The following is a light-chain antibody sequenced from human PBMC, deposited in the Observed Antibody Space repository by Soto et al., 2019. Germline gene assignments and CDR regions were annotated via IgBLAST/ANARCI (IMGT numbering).Light chain of an antibody. CDR1: QSIGSS. J-gene: IGKJ4*01. Sequence: EIVLTQSPATLSLSPGERATLSCRASQSIGSSLAWYQQKPGQAPSLLIYDASNRASGIPARFSGSGSGTDFTLTISSLDPEDFAVYYCQQRSNWPPVTFGGGTKVEIK. CDR2: DAS. V-gene: IGKV3-11*01. CDR3: QQRSNWPPVT.